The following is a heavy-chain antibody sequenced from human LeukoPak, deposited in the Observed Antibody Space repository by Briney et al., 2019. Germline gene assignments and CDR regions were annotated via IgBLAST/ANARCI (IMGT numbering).Heavy chain of an antibody. Sequence: SETLSLTCTVSGDSISGHYWTWIRQPPGKGLEWVGYLFYSGTTNYDPSFKGRVTTSEDTSKNQFSLKLTSVTAADTGVYYCARVFSTAAFDSWGQGTLVTVSS. CDR3: ARVFSTAAFDS. D-gene: IGHD2/OR15-2a*01. J-gene: IGHJ4*02. CDR1: GDSISGHY. V-gene: IGHV4-59*08. CDR2: LFYSGTT.